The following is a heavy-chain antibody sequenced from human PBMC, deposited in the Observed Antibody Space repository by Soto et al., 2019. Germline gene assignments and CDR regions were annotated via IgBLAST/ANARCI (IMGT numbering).Heavy chain of an antibody. Sequence: EVQLLESGGGLVQPGGSLRLSCAASGFTFSSYAMSWVRQAPGKGLEWVSAISGSGGSTYYADSVKGRFTISRDNSKNTLYLQMNSRRAEDTAVYYCAKDRVRGGYSDGKRGLDFDYWGQGTLVTVSS. V-gene: IGHV3-23*01. CDR1: GFTFSSYA. CDR2: ISGSGGST. D-gene: IGHD5-18*01. CDR3: AKDRVRGGYSDGKRGLDFDY. J-gene: IGHJ4*02.